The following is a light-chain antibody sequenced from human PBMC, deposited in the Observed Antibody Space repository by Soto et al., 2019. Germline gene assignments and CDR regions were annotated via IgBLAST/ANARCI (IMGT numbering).Light chain of an antibody. CDR1: QSIGVW. J-gene: IGKJ1*01. V-gene: IGKV1-5*03. Sequence: DIQMTPSPSTPSASVGGRVTNTFRASQSIGVWLAWYQQKPGTAPKLLIYKTSTLDSGVPLRFSGSGSGTEFTLTISSLQPDDFATYYCQQYINYFRTFGQGTKV. CDR2: KTS. CDR3: QQYINYFRT.